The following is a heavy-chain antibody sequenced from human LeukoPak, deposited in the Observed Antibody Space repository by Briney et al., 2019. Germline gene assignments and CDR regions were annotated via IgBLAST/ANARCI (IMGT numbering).Heavy chain of an antibody. J-gene: IGHJ6*02. Sequence: ASVKVSCKASGYTFTSYYMHWVRQAPGQGLEWMGIINPSGGSTSYAQKFQGRVTMTRDTSTSTASMELSSLRSDDTAVYYCARDRGGCSSTSCYKYYYYYYGMDVWGQGTTVTVSS. CDR1: GYTFTSYY. CDR2: INPSGGST. CDR3: ARDRGGCSSTSCYKYYYYYYGMDV. V-gene: IGHV1-46*01. D-gene: IGHD2-2*02.